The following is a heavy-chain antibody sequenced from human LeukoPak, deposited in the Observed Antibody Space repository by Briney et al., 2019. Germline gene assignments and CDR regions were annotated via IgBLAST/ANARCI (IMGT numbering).Heavy chain of an antibody. D-gene: IGHD6-13*01. CDR3: ARDRSSSLED. CDR1: GYTFTSYY. Sequence: ASVKVSCKASGYTFTSYYMHWVRQAPGQGLEWMGLINPSGGSTSYAQNFEGRVTMTRDTSTSTVYMELSSLRSEDTAVYYCARDRSSSLEDWGRGTLVTVSS. J-gene: IGHJ4*02. V-gene: IGHV1-46*01. CDR2: INPSGGST.